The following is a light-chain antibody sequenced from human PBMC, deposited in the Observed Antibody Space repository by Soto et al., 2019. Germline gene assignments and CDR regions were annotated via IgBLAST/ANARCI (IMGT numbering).Light chain of an antibody. CDR2: DYS. Sequence: QSVLTQPPSVSGAPGQRVTISCTGSGSTIGAGYDVHWYQQLPGTAPKLLIYDYSNRPSGVPDRFSGSKSGTSASLAMSGLEAEDESDYYCQSYGISLNVVFGGGTKLTVL. CDR1: GSTIGAGYD. CDR3: QSYGISLNVV. V-gene: IGLV1-40*01. J-gene: IGLJ2*01.